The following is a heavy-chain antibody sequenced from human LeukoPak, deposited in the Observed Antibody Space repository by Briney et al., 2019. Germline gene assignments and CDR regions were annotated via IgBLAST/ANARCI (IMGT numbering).Heavy chain of an antibody. D-gene: IGHD1-26*01. CDR3: ARDLWYSGSRAPPRAFDI. CDR1: GFTFSSFE. J-gene: IGHJ3*02. CDR2: ISSFGSTI. Sequence: GSLRLSCAASGFTFSSFEMNWVRQAPGKGLEWVSYISSFGSTIYYADSVKGRFTVSRDNAKNSLCLQMNSLRAEDTAVYYCARDLWYSGSRAPPRAFDIWGQGTMVTVSS. V-gene: IGHV3-48*03.